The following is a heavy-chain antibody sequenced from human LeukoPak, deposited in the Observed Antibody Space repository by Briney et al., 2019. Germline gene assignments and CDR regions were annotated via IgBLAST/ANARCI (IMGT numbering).Heavy chain of an antibody. Sequence: TSETLSLTCAVYGGSFSGYYWSWIRQPPGKGLEWIGEINHSGSTNYNPSLKSRVTISVDTSKNQFSLKLRSVTAADTSIYYCARLRDYGSGSANFDFWGQGTLVSVSS. J-gene: IGHJ4*02. V-gene: IGHV4-34*01. CDR3: ARLRDYGSGSANFDF. CDR1: GGSFSGYY. D-gene: IGHD3-10*01. CDR2: INHSGST.